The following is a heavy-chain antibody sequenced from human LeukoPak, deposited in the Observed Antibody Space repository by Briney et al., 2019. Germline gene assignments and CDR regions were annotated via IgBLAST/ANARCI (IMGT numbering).Heavy chain of an antibody. CDR1: RYTLPSYD. Sequence: SVKVSCKASRYTLPSYDIHWVRQATGQGLEWMGWMNPNSGNTGYAQKFQGRVTMTRNTSISTAYMELTSLRSEDAAVYYCARRNTGVVAGLDCWGQGTLVTVSS. J-gene: IGHJ4*02. CDR2: MNPNSGNT. V-gene: IGHV1-8*01. CDR3: ARRNTGVVAGLDC. D-gene: IGHD5-18*01.